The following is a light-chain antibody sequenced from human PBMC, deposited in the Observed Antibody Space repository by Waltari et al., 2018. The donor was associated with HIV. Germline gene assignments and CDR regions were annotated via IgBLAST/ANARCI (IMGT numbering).Light chain of an antibody. CDR3: QSFDSSLTTSGVI. CDR2: AKI. CDR1: SSNIGAGYD. V-gene: IGLV1-40*01. Sequence: QSVLTQPPSVSGAPGQRVTISCTGSSSNIGAGYDVHWSQQLPGTAPKLLIYAKINRPPGVPDRFSGARSGSSASLAITGRQAEDEAHYYCQSFDSSLTTSGVIFGGGTKLTVL. J-gene: IGLJ2*01.